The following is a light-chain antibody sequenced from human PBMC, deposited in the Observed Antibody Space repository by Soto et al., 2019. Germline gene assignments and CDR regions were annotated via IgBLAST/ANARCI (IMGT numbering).Light chain of an antibody. J-gene: IGKJ2*01. V-gene: IGKV3-15*01. CDR2: GAS. Sequence: EIVMTQSPATLSVSPGERATLSCRASQSVSSSFAWYQQKPGQAPRLLIYGASTRATGIPARFSGSGSGTEFTLTISSLQPEDFAVYYCQQYNNWPPNTFGQGTQLEIK. CDR1: QSVSSS. CDR3: QQYNNWPPNT.